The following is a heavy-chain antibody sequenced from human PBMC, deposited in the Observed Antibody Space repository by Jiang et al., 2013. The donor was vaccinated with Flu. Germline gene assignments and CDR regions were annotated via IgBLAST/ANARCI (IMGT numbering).Heavy chain of an antibody. CDR1: GYTFTGYY. D-gene: IGHD4-17*01. V-gene: IGHV1-2*06. CDR2: INPNSGGT. Sequence: GAEVKKPGASVKVSCKASGYTFTGYYMHWVRQAPGQGLEWMGRINPNSGGTNYAQKLQGRVTMTRDTSISTAYMELSRLRSDDTAVYYCARDSEDYGYYYYYYGMDVWGQGTTVTVSS. J-gene: IGHJ6*02. CDR3: ARDSEDYGYYYYYYGMDV.